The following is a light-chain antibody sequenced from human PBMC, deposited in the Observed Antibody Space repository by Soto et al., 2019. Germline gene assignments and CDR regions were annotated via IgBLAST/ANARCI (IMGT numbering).Light chain of an antibody. CDR1: QTVGSS. V-gene: IGKV3-15*01. Sequence: VLTQSPATLSLSPGERATLSCRASQTVGSSFLAWYQQKRGQAPRLLIYGASIRATGIPARFSGGGSGTEFTLTISSLQSEDFAVYYCQHYNNWPPWTFGQGTKVDIK. J-gene: IGKJ1*01. CDR2: GAS. CDR3: QHYNNWPPWT.